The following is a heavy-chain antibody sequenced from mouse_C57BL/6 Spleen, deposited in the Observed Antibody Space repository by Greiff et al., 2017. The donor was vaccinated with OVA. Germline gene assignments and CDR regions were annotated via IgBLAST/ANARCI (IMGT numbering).Heavy chain of an antibody. CDR3: ARDGTTVVAYYAMDY. V-gene: IGHV5-6*01. J-gene: IGHJ4*01. CDR1: GFTFSSYG. D-gene: IGHD1-1*01. Sequence: EVKLVESGGDLVKPGGSLKLSCAASGFTFSSYGMSWVRQTPDKRLEWVATISSGGSYTYYPDSVKGRFTISRDNAKNTLYLQMSSLKSEDTAMDYCARDGTTVVAYYAMDYWGQGTSVTVSS. CDR2: ISSGGSYT.